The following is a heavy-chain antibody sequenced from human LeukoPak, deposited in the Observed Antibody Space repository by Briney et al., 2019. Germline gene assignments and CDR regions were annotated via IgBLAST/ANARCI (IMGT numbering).Heavy chain of an antibody. Sequence: GGSLRLSCAASGFTVSNNYVSWLRQAPGKGLEWVSLIYSGGTTYYAESVKGRFTISRDISKNTLYLQMNSLRAEDTAVYYCARLSGWFDYWGQGTLVTVFS. D-gene: IGHD6-19*01. CDR2: IYSGGTT. CDR3: ARLSGWFDY. V-gene: IGHV3-53*01. J-gene: IGHJ4*02. CDR1: GFTVSNNY.